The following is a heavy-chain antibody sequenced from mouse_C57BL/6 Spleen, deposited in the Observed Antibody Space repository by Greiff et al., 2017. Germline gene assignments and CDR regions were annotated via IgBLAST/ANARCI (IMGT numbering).Heavy chain of an antibody. J-gene: IGHJ1*03. CDR3: ARSGAYYYGSSYWYFDV. D-gene: IGHD1-1*01. CDR2: IYPGSGNT. CDR1: GYTFTDYY. Sequence: VQLQQSGAELVRPGASVKLSCKASGYTFTDYYINWVNQRPGQGLEWIARIYPGSGNTYYNEKFKGKATLTAEKSSSTAYMQLSSLTSEDSAVYFCARSGAYYYGSSYWYFDVWGTGTTVTVSS. V-gene: IGHV1-76*01.